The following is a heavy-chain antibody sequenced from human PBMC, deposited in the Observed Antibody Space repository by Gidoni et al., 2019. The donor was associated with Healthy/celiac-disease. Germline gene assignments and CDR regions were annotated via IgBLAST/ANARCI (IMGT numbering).Heavy chain of an antibody. CDR3: AKGVPRGSWFAVDDY. CDR2: ISYDGSNK. Sequence: QVQLVESGGGVVQPGRSLRLSCAASGFTFRSYGMHWVRQAPGKGLEWVAVISYDGSNKYYADSVKGRFTISRDNSKNTLYLQMNSLRAEDTAVYYCAKGVPRGSWFAVDDYWGQGTLVTVSS. CDR1: GFTFRSYG. D-gene: IGHD6-13*01. J-gene: IGHJ4*02. V-gene: IGHV3-30*18.